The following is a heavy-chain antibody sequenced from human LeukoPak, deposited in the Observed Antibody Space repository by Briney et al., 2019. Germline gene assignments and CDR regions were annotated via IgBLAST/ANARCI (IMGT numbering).Heavy chain of an antibody. Sequence: PSETLSLTCAVYGGSFSGYYWSWIRQPPGKGLEWIGEINHSGSTNYNPSLKSRVTISVDTSKNQFSLKLSSVTAADTAVYYCARLYSYGHYCYYYYMDVWGKGTTVTVSS. V-gene: IGHV4-34*01. CDR1: GGSFSGYY. J-gene: IGHJ6*03. D-gene: IGHD5-18*01. CDR2: INHSGST. CDR3: ARLYSYGHYCYYYYMDV.